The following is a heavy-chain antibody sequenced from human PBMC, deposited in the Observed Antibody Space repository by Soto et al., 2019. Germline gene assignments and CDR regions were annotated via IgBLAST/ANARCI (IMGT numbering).Heavy chain of an antibody. J-gene: IGHJ4*02. CDR1: GYSFTSYW. CDR3: ARDPILVAGTHYLDY. D-gene: IGHD6-19*01. CDR2: IYPGDSDT. Sequence: ESLKISGKGSGYSFTSYWIGWVRQMPGKGLEWMGIIYPGDSDTRYSPSFQGQVTISADKSISTAYMELTSLRSDDTAMYYCARDPILVAGTHYLDYWGQGALVTVSS. V-gene: IGHV5-51*01.